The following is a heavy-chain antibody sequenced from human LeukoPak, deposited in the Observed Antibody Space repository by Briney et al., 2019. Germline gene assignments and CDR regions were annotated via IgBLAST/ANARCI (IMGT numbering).Heavy chain of an antibody. D-gene: IGHD3-10*01. Sequence: GGALRLSCAASGFTFSSYGMHWVRQAPGKGLEGVAFIRYDGSNKYYADSVKGRFTISRDNSKNTLYLQMNSLRAEDTAVYYCAKDMRFGEFSFDYWGQGTLVTVSS. V-gene: IGHV3-30*02. CDR1: GFTFSSYG. CDR3: AKDMRFGEFSFDY. CDR2: IRYDGSNK. J-gene: IGHJ4*02.